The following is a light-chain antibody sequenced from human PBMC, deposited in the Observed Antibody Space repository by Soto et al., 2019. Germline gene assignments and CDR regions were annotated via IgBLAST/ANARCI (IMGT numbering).Light chain of an antibody. CDR1: QSVSSY. Sequence: PVILTQSPGARAISPCMASQSVSSYLAWYQQKPGQAPRLLIYDASTRATGIPARFSGSGSGTEFTLTISSLQPEDFAVYYCQQYDSSPRTFGQGTKVDIK. CDR3: QQYDSSPRT. CDR2: DAS. J-gene: IGKJ1*01. V-gene: IGKV3D-15*01.